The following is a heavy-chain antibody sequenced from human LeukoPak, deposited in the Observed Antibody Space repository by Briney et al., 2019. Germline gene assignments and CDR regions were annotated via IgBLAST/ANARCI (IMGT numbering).Heavy chain of an antibody. J-gene: IGHJ4*02. Sequence: PSETLSLTCTVSGGSISRSGYYWGWIRQPPGKGLEWIGSIYYSGSTYYNPSLKSRVTISVDTSKNQFSLKLSSVAAADTAVYYCARQGGSYYRDWGQGTLVTVCS. D-gene: IGHD1-26*01. CDR1: GGSISRSGYY. CDR2: IYYSGST. V-gene: IGHV4-39*01. CDR3: ARQGGSYYRD.